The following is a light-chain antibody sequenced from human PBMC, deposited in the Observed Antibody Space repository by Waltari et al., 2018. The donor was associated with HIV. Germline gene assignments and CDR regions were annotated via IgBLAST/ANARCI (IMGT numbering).Light chain of an antibody. J-gene: IGLJ2*01. CDR2: EVS. CDR1: SSDVGGYNY. CDR3: SSFAGTNDVI. V-gene: IGLV2-8*01. Sequence: QSALTQPPSASGSPGQSVPISSTGTSSDVGGYNYGSWYQQHPGKAPKLMIYEVSQRPSGVPDRFSGSKSGNTASLTVSGLQAEDEANYYCSSFAGTNDVIFGGGTKLTVL.